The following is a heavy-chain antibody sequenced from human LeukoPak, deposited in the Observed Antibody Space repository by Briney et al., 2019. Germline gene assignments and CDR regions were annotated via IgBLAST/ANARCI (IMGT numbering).Heavy chain of an antibody. CDR2: INAGNGNT. J-gene: IGHJ4*02. Sequence: ASVKVSCKASGYTLTSYAMHWVRQAPGQRLEWMGWINAGNGNTKYSQKFQGRVTITRDTSASTAYMELSSLRSEDAAVYYCAREFGYCSSTSCGDFDYWGQGTLVTVSS. CDR1: GYTLTSYA. V-gene: IGHV1-3*01. D-gene: IGHD2-2*03. CDR3: AREFGYCSSTSCGDFDY.